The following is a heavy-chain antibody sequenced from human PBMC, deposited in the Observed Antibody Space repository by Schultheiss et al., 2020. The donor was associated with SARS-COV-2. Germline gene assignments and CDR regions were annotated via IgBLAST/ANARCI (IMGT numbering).Heavy chain of an antibody. CDR3: ATVLGIPYNWFDP. CDR1: GGTFSSYA. Sequence: SVKVSCKASGGTFSSYAISWVRQAPGQGLEWMGGIIPIFGTANYAQKFQGRVTITADESTSTAYMELSSLRSEDTAVYYCATVLGIPYNWFDPWGQGTLVTVSS. D-gene: IGHD2/OR15-2a*01. V-gene: IGHV1-69*13. CDR2: IIPIFGTA. J-gene: IGHJ5*02.